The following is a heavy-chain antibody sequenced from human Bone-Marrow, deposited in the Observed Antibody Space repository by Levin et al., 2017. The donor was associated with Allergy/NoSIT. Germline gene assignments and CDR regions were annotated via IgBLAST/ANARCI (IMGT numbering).Heavy chain of an antibody. CDR2: INSDGSFT. V-gene: IGHV3-74*01. D-gene: IGHD2-21*02. CDR1: GFIFSNYW. Sequence: LAGGSLRLSCAASGFIFSNYWMHWVRQAPGKGLVWVSRINSDGSFTNYADSVKGRFTISRDNAKNTLYLQMDSLRAEDTAVYFCARRGPGGDNDWGQGTLVTVSS. CDR3: ARRGPGGDND. J-gene: IGHJ4*02.